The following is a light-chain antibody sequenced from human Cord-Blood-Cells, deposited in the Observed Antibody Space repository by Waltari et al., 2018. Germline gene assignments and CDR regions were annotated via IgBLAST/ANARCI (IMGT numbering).Light chain of an antibody. CDR2: WAS. CDR3: QQYYSTPRT. J-gene: IGKJ4*01. V-gene: IGKV4-1*01. CDR1: KSGLYSSNNKNY. Sequence: DIVMTQSPDSLAVSLGERATIHCKSSKSGLYSSNNKNYLAWYQQKPGQPPKLLIYWASTRESGVPDRFSGSGSGTDFTLTISSLQAEDVAVYYCQQYYSTPRTFGGGTKVEIK.